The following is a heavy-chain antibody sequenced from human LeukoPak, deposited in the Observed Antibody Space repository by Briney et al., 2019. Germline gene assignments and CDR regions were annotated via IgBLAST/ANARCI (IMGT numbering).Heavy chain of an antibody. CDR1: GGTFSSYA. V-gene: IGHV1-69*13. CDR2: IIPIFGTA. D-gene: IGHD5-12*01. J-gene: IGHJ4*02. Sequence: ASVKVSCKASGGTFSSYATSWVRQAPGQGLEWMGGIIPIFGTANYAQKFQGRVTITADESTSTAYMELSSLRSEDTAVYYCARVSGYSGYDRDYWGQGTLVIVSS. CDR3: ARVSGYSGYDRDY.